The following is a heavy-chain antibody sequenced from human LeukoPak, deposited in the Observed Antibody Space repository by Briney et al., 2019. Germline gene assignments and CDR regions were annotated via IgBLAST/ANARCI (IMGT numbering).Heavy chain of an antibody. Sequence: SETLSLTCAVSGGSISSSNWWSWGRQPPGKGLEWIGEIYHSGSTNYNPSLKSRVTISVDTSTNQFSLKLSSVTAADTAVYYCARDGFSSEDIVVVVAATNNWFDPWGQGTLVTVSS. CDR3: ARDGFSSEDIVVVVAATNNWFDP. CDR2: IYHSGST. CDR1: GGSISSSNW. V-gene: IGHV4-4*02. J-gene: IGHJ5*02. D-gene: IGHD2-15*01.